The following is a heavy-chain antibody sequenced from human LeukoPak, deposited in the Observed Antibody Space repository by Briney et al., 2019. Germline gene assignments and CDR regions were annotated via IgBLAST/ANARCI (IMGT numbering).Heavy chain of an antibody. D-gene: IGHD6-13*01. Sequence: AGGSLRLSCAASGFTFSSYEMNWVRQAPGKGLEWVSYTSSSGSTIYYADSVKGRFTISRDNDKNSLYLQMNSLRAEDTAVYYCARDPSIAAAQTHDAFDIWGQGTMVTVSS. CDR2: TSSSGSTI. CDR3: ARDPSIAAAQTHDAFDI. J-gene: IGHJ3*02. CDR1: GFTFSSYE. V-gene: IGHV3-48*03.